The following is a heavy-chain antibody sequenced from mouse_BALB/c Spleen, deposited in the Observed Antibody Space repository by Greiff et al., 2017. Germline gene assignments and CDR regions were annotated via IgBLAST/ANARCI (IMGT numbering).Heavy chain of an antibody. Sequence: QVQLKQSGPELVRPGVSVKISCKGSGYTFTDYAMHWVKQSHAKSLEWIGVISTYYGNTNYNQKFKGKATMTVDKSSSTAYMELARLTSEDSAIYYCARGEREYFDVWGAGTTVTVSS. CDR1: GYTFTDYA. CDR2: ISTYYGNT. J-gene: IGHJ1*01. CDR3: ARGEREYFDV. V-gene: IGHV1-67*01.